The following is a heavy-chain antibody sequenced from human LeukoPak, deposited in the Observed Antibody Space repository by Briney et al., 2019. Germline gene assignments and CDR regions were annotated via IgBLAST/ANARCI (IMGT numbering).Heavy chain of an antibody. J-gene: IGHJ6*02. CDR2: ISSSGSTI. CDR3: AKMGYCSGGSCYAVYAMDV. CDR1: GFTFSSYA. Sequence: GGSLRLSCAASGFTFSSYAMHWVRQAPGKGLEWVSYISSSGSTIYYADSVKGRFTISRDNAKNSLYLQVNSLRAEDTAVYYCAKMGYCSGGSCYAVYAMDVWGQGTTVTVSS. V-gene: IGHV3-48*03. D-gene: IGHD2-15*01.